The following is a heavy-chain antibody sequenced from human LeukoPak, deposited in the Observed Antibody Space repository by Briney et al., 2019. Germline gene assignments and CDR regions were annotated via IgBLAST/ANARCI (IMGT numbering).Heavy chain of an antibody. D-gene: IGHD2-8*02. CDR3: ATYKQVLLPFES. Sequence: GGSLRLSCAASGFTVSSNYMSWVRQAPGKGLEWVSSIFPSGGEIHYADSVRGRFTISRDNSKSTLSLQMNSLRAEDTAIYYCATYKQVLLPFESWGQGTLVTVSS. V-gene: IGHV3-53*01. J-gene: IGHJ4*02. CDR1: GFTVSSNY. CDR2: IFPSGGEI.